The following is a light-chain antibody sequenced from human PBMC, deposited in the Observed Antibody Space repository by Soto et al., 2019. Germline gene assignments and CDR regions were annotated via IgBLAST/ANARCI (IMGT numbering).Light chain of an antibody. CDR1: QSVSSTY. J-gene: IGKJ1*01. Sequence: VLTQSPGTLSLSPGERATLSCRASQSVSSTYLAWYQQKPGQAPRLLIHGASTRATGVPDRFSGSGSGTDFTLTISRLEPEDLAVYHCQQYGSLSWTFGQGTKVEVK. V-gene: IGKV3-20*01. CDR2: GAS. CDR3: QQYGSLSWT.